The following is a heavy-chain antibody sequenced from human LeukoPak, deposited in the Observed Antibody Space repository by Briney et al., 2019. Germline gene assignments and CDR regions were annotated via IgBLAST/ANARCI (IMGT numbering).Heavy chain of an antibody. J-gene: IGHJ4*02. D-gene: IGHD3-22*01. Sequence: SETLSLTCAVYGGSFSGYYWSWIRQPPGKGLEWIGEINHSGSTNYNPSLKSRATISVDTSKNQFSLKLSSVTAADTAVYYCARGSGLRGPDNYYDSSGSAHDYWGQGTLVTVSS. CDR2: INHSGST. CDR3: ARGSGLRGPDNYYDSSGSAHDY. CDR1: GGSFSGYY. V-gene: IGHV4-34*01.